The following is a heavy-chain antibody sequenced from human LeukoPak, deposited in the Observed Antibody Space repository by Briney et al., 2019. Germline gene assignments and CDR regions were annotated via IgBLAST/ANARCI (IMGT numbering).Heavy chain of an antibody. J-gene: IGHJ4*02. CDR1: GGSIRNYF. D-gene: IGHD6-13*01. Sequence: PSETLSLTCTVSGGSIRNYFLTWIRQPPGKGLEWLGYIYYSGSTNYNPSLKSRVTISLDTSKNHFSLKLSSVTAADTAVYYCARYSAAARRYYFDYSGQGTLVTVSS. CDR2: IYYSGST. V-gene: IGHV4-59*01. CDR3: ARYSAAARRYYFDY.